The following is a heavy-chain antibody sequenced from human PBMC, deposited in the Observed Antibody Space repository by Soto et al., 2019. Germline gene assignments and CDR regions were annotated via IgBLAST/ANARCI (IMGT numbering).Heavy chain of an antibody. CDR2: IIPMFGTS. V-gene: IGHV1-69*01. D-gene: IGHD2-2*02. J-gene: IGHJ4*02. CDR3: ARGSCSSTSCYKEYYFDL. Sequence: QVQLVQSGAEVQKPGSSVKVSCKASGGTFSGYAISWVRQAPGQGLEWMGEIIPMFGTSNYAQKFQGRVTITADESTSTAYMELSSLSSEDTAVYYCARGSCSSTSCYKEYYFDLWGQGTLVTVSS. CDR1: GGTFSGYA.